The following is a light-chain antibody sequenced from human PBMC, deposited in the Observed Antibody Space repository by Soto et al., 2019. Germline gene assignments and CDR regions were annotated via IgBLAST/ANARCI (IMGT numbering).Light chain of an antibody. CDR3: QSYDSSLSGWV. J-gene: IGLJ3*02. Sequence: QAVLTQPPSVSRAPGQRVTISCTGSSSNIGAGYDVHWYQQLPGTAPKLLIYGNSNRPSGVPDRFSGSKSGTSASLAITGLQAEDEADSYCQSYDSSLSGWVFGGGTKVTVL. CDR2: GNS. V-gene: IGLV1-40*01. CDR1: SSNIGAGYD.